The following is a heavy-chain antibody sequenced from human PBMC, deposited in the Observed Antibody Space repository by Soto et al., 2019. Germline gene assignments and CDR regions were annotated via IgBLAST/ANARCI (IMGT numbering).Heavy chain of an antibody. Sequence: GGSLRLSCAASGFTFSSYVMHWVRQAPGKGLEWVAVIWYVGSNKYYADSVKGRFTISRDNSKNTLYLQMNSLRAEDTAVYYCAREKNLLVEGLAPLYYFDYWGQGTLVTVSS. V-gene: IGHV3-33*01. CDR1: GFTFSSYV. CDR2: IWYVGSNK. D-gene: IGHD3-3*01. CDR3: AREKNLLVEGLAPLYYFDY. J-gene: IGHJ4*02.